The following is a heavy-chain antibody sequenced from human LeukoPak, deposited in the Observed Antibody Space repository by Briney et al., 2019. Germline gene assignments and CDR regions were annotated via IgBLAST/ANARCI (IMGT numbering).Heavy chain of an antibody. CDR3: AKDLNGYCNH. J-gene: IGHJ4*02. Sequence: GGSLRLSCAASGFTFSSYAMSWVRQAPGKGLQWVSGISGSGGSTYYADSVKGRFTISRDNSKNTLYLQINSLRTEDTAVYYCAKDLNGYCNHWGQGTLVTVSS. V-gene: IGHV3-23*01. CDR1: GFTFSSYA. D-gene: IGHD2-8*01. CDR2: ISGSGGST.